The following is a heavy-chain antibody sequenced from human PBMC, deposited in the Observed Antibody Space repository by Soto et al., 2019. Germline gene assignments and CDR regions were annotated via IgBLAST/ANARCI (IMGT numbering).Heavy chain of an antibody. Sequence: GGSLRPSCAASGFTVSSNYMSWVRQAPGKGLEWVSVIYSGGSTYYADSVKGRFTISRDNSKNTLYLQMNSLRAEDTAVYYCARLIANTAMAYAFDIWGQGTMVTVSS. J-gene: IGHJ3*02. CDR2: IYSGGST. V-gene: IGHV3-53*01. CDR1: GFTVSSNY. D-gene: IGHD5-18*01. CDR3: ARLIANTAMAYAFDI.